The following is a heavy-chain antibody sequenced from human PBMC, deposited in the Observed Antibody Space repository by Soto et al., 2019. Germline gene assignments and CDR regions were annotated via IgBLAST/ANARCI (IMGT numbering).Heavy chain of an antibody. J-gene: IGHJ4*02. Sequence: HVQLQASGPGLVKPSETLSLTCSVSGDSISSYYWSWIRQPAGKGLEWIGRIYTSGDTNYNPSLKSRATMSVDTSKNQFSLKGSSGTAADTAVYYCAREYTETVAGPTHYYFDYWGQGTLVTVSS. D-gene: IGHD6-19*01. CDR2: IYTSGDT. V-gene: IGHV4-4*07. CDR1: GDSISSYY. CDR3: AREYTETVAGPTHYYFDY.